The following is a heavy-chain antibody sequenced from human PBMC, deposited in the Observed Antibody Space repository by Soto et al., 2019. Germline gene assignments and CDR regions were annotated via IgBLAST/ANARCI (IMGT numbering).Heavy chain of an antibody. Sequence: SETLSLTCAVYGGSFSGYYWSWIRQPPGKGLEWIGEINHSGSTNYNPSLKSRVTISVDTSKNQFSLKLSSVTAADTAVYYCARVHRAYSSSSSRLDYWGQGTLVTVSS. CDR3: ARVHRAYSSSSSRLDY. CDR2: INHSGST. J-gene: IGHJ4*02. V-gene: IGHV4-34*01. CDR1: GGSFSGYY. D-gene: IGHD6-6*01.